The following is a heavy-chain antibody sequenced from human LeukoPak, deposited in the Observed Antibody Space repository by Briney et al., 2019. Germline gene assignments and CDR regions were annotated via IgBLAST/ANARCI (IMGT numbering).Heavy chain of an antibody. CDR2: INPNSGGT. CDR1: GYTFTGYC. CDR3: AREKDYYDSSGYYYPPQLPDY. D-gene: IGHD3-22*01. V-gene: IGHV1-2*02. J-gene: IGHJ4*02. Sequence: GASVKVSCKASGYTFTGYCMHWVRQAPGQGLEWMGWINPNSGGTNYAQKFQGRVTMTRDTSISTAYMEQSRLRSDDTAVYYCAREKDYYDSSGYYYPPQLPDYWGQGTLVTVSS.